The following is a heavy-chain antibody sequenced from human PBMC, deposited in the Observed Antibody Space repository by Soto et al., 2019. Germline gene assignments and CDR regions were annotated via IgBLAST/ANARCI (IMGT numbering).Heavy chain of an antibody. V-gene: IGHV4-30-4*01. Sequence: QVQLQESGPGLVKPSQTLSLTCTVSGDSISRNNNYWSWIRQPPGAGLEWTGFISYSGTTSYSPSLKSRVAISLDTSKNQFYLSLSSVTAADTAVYYCARGRGYSYGLDPWGQGTLVTVSS. CDR2: ISYSGTT. CDR3: ARGRGYSYGLDP. J-gene: IGHJ5*02. D-gene: IGHD5-18*01. CDR1: GDSISRNNNY.